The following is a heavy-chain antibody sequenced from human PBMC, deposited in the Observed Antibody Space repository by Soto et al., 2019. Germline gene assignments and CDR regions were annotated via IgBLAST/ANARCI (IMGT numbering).Heavy chain of an antibody. CDR2: ISYNSRVI. V-gene: IGHV3-9*01. J-gene: IGHJ3*01. D-gene: IGHD1-26*01. CDR3: VTPNSDSFSEGFNL. Sequence: EVKLVESGGGLVQPGRSLRLSCAASGFSFHDYVMHRVRQAPGKGLEWVSGISYNSRVIDYADSVKGRFTISRDNAENSLYLQMNSLTPEDTALYYCVTPNSDSFSEGFNLWGQGTMVTVSS. CDR1: GFSFHDYV.